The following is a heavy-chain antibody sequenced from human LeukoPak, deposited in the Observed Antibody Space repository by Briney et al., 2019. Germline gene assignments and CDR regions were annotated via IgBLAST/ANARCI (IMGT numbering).Heavy chain of an antibody. CDR1: GYTFTSYG. Sequence: ASVKVSCKASGYTFTSYGISWVRQAPGQGLEWMGWISAYNGNTNYAQKLQGRVTMTTDTSTSTAYMELRSLRSDDTAVYNCARVVWFGELLIGWFDPWGQGTLVTVSS. CDR2: ISAYNGNT. CDR3: ARVVWFGELLIGWFDP. J-gene: IGHJ5*02. V-gene: IGHV1-18*01. D-gene: IGHD3-10*01.